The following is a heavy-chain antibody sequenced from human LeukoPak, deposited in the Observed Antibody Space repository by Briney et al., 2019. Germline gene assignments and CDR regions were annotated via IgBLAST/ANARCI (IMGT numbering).Heavy chain of an antibody. CDR2: IQYDGSNK. Sequence: GGSLRLSCAASGFTFYTHGMHWVRQTPGKGLEWVAFIQYDGSNKYYADSVKGRFTISRDNSKNTLFLQMNSLRAEDTAVYYWAKDRISYWYVTSGYFLFPDYWGQGTLVTVSS. V-gene: IGHV3-30*02. J-gene: IGHJ4*02. CDR3: AKDRISYWYVTSGYFLFPDY. CDR1: GFTFYTHG. D-gene: IGHD3-22*01.